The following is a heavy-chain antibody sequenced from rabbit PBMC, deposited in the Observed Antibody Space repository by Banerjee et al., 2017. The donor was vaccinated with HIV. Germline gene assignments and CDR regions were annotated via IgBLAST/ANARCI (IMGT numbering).Heavy chain of an antibody. V-gene: IGHV1S45*01. CDR3: ARAQNAAYAGDGYKL. D-gene: IGHD4-2*01. J-gene: IGHJ3*01. Sequence: QEQLEESGGDLVKPEGSLTLTCTASGFSFSSGLPLCWVRQAPGKGLEWIASIDTGDGGSYYASWVNGRFTISLDNAQNTVFLQMTSLRVADTATYFCARAQNAAYAGDGYKLWGQGTLVTVS. CDR2: IDTGDGGS. CDR1: GFSFSSGLP.